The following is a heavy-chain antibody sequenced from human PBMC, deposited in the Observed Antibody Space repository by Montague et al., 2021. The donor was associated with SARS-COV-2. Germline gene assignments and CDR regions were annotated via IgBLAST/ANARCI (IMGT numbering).Heavy chain of an antibody. Sequence: TLSLTCTVSGGSISSGGYYWGWIRQHPGKGLEWIGYIYYSGSTYYNPSLKSRVTMSVDTSKNQFSLKLSSVTAADTAVYYCARDLGNLYDFWSTGYGMDVWGQGTPVTVSS. CDR2: IYYSGST. V-gene: IGHV4-31*03. CDR1: GGSISSGGYY. D-gene: IGHD3-3*01. CDR3: ARDLGNLYDFWSTGYGMDV. J-gene: IGHJ6*02.